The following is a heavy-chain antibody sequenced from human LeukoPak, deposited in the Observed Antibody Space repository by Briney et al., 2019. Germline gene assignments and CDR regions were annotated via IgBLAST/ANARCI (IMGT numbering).Heavy chain of an antibody. CDR3: AKGQRQYPRSVDY. J-gene: IGHJ4*02. D-gene: IGHD6-25*01. Sequence: GGSLRLSCAASGFTFSSYAMNWVRQAPGKGLEWVSGISGSGDSTYYADYVKGRFTISRDNSKITVYLQMNSLRAEDTTVYYCAKGQRQYPRSVDYWGQGNLVTVSS. CDR1: GFTFSSYA. V-gene: IGHV3-23*01. CDR2: ISGSGDST.